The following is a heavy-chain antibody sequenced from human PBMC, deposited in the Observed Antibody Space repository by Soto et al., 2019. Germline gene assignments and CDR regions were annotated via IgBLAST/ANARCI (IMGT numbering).Heavy chain of an antibody. CDR3: VRDPPYCSGGTCYSVGFDF. Sequence: LRLSCAASGFTFSNFGMHWVRQAPGKGLEWVTVIWSDGSTKYYSDSVKGRFTISRDNSENTLYLQMNSLRAEDTAVYYCVRDPPYCSGGTCYSVGFDFWGQGALVTVSS. CDR2: IWSDGSTK. CDR1: GFTFSNFG. J-gene: IGHJ4*02. V-gene: IGHV3-33*01. D-gene: IGHD2-15*01.